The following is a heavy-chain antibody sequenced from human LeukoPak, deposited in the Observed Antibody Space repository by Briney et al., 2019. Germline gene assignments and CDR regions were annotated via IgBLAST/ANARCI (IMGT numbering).Heavy chain of an antibody. CDR3: ARDANYYYCMDV. CDR1: GFTFSSYA. J-gene: IGHJ6*02. CDR2: ISYDGSNK. Sequence: PGGSLRLSCAASGFTFSSYAMHWVRQAPGKGLEWVAVISYDGSNKYYADSVKGRFTISRDNSKNTLYLQMNSLRAEDTAVYYCARDANYYYCMDVWGQGTTVTVSS. V-gene: IGHV3-30-3*01.